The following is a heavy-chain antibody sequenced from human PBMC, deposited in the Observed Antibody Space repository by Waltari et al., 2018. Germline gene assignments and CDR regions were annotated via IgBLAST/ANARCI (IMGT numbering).Heavy chain of an antibody. V-gene: IGHV4-4*02. CDR1: GDFMNDPYW. D-gene: IGHD2-15*01. CDR3: ARDRGRGLYLDS. J-gene: IGHJ4*02. Sequence: LGPGLVEPSGPLSLICPVSGDFMNDPYWWSWVRQAPGKGLEWIGQVRGSGKTNYNPSFASRVTVSVDTSTAQLSLKVTSATAADTAVYYCARDRGRGLYLDSWGQGILVTVSP. CDR2: VRGSGKT.